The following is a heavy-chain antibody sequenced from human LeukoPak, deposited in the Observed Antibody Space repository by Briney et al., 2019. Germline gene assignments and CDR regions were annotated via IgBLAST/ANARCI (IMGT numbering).Heavy chain of an antibody. CDR2: IGAGGTFT. CDR3: AKAPASTRTFDY. J-gene: IGHJ4*02. Sequence: GGSLRLSCTASGFTFSSYAMNWVRQAPGKGLEWVSGIGAGGTFTYYADSVKGRFTISRDNSRNTLYLQMDSLRAEDTAVYYCAKAPASTRTFDYWGQGTLVTVSS. CDR1: GFTFSSYA. D-gene: IGHD1-14*01. V-gene: IGHV3-23*01.